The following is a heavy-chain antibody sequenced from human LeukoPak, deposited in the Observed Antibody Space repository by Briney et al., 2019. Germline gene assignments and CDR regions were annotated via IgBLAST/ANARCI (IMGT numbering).Heavy chain of an antibody. D-gene: IGHD3-10*01. J-gene: IGHJ4*02. V-gene: IGHV4-39*01. CDR2: IYYSGST. CDR3: ARLDSFGLNDY. Sequence: SETLSLTCTVSGGSISSSSYYWGWIRQPPGKGLELIGNIYYSGSTYYNPSLKSRVTISVDTSKNQFSLKLRFVTAADTAVYYSARLDSFGLNDYWGQGTLVTVSS. CDR1: GGSISSSSYY.